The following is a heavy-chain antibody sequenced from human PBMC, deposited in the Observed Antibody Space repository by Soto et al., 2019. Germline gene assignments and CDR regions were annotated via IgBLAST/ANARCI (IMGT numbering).Heavy chain of an antibody. CDR2: ISGSGGST. Sequence: PVGSLRLSCAASGFTFSSYAMSWVRQAPGKGLEWASAISGSGGSTYYADSVKGRFTISRDNSKNTLYLQMNSLRAEDTAVYYCAKVSPVAYYDFWSGYLDYWGQGTLVTVSS. V-gene: IGHV3-23*01. CDR3: AKVSPVAYYDFWSGYLDY. CDR1: GFTFSSYA. J-gene: IGHJ4*02. D-gene: IGHD3-3*01.